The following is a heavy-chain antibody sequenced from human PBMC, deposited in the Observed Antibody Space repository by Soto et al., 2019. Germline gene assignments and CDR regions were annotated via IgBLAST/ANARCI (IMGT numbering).Heavy chain of an antibody. CDR3: ATFYGYYDSSGSSPGYYYGMDV. CDR1: GYTLTELS. J-gene: IGHJ6*02. D-gene: IGHD3-22*01. CDR2: FDPEDGET. V-gene: IGHV1-24*01. Sequence: ASVKVSCKVSGYTLTELSMHWVRQAPGKGLEWMGGFDPEDGETIYAQKFQGRVTMTEDTSTDTAYMELSSLRSEDTAVYYCATFYGYYDSSGSSPGYYYGMDVWGQGTKVTVSS.